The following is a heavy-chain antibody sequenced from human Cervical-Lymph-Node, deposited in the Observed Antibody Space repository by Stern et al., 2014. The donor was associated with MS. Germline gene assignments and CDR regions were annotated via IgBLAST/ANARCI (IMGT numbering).Heavy chain of an antibody. J-gene: IGHJ5*02. Sequence: VQLVESGGGVVQPGGSLRLSCAASGFTFRNYGMHWVRPAPGKGLEWVAVIWYDGTKRYHAESVKGRFTISRDNSKNTLYLQMSRLRADDTAVYYCARDGNYGGNPAYNWFDPWGQGTLVTVSS. CDR1: GFTFRNYG. D-gene: IGHD4-23*01. V-gene: IGHV3-33*08. CDR3: ARDGNYGGNPAYNWFDP. CDR2: IWYDGTKR.